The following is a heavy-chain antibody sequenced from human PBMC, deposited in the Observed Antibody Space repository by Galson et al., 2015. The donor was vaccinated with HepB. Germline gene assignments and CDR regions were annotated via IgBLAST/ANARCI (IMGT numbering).Heavy chain of an antibody. V-gene: IGHV5-51*01. D-gene: IGHD4-17*01. CDR2: IYPGDSDT. CDR1: GYSFTSYW. CDR3: ARHSAYGDPADAFDI. J-gene: IGHJ3*02. Sequence: QSGAEVKKPGESLKISCKGSGYSFTSYWIGWVRQMPGKGLEWMGIIYPGDSDTRYSPSFQGQVTISADKSISTAYLQWSSLKASDTAMYYCARHSAYGDPADAFDIWGQGTMVTVSS.